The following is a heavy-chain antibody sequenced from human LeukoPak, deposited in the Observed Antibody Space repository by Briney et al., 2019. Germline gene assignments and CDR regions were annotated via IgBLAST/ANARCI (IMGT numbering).Heavy chain of an antibody. CDR1: GITFSSYS. CDR2: IKQDGSER. CDR3: AREGTYYYGSGPYFDY. D-gene: IGHD3-10*01. Sequence: PGGSLRLSCAASGITFSSYSMNWVRQAPGKGLEWVANIKQDGSERYYVDSVKGRFTISRDNAKNSLYLQMNSLRAEDTAVYYCAREGTYYYGSGPYFDYWGQGTLVTVSS. V-gene: IGHV3-7*01. J-gene: IGHJ4*02.